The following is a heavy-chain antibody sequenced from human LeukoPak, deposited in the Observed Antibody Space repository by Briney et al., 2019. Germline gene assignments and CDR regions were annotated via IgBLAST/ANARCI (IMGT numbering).Heavy chain of an antibody. D-gene: IGHD3-10*01. V-gene: IGHV3-9*01. CDR3: AKDARAITMVRGVSRGYFDY. CDR1: GFTFDDYA. Sequence: GRSLRLSCAASGFTFDDYAMHWVRQAPGKGLEWVSGISWDSGSIGYADSVEGRFTISRDNAKNSLYLQMNSLRAGDTALYYCAKDARAITMVRGVSRGYFDYWGQGTLVTVSS. J-gene: IGHJ4*02. CDR2: ISWDSGSI.